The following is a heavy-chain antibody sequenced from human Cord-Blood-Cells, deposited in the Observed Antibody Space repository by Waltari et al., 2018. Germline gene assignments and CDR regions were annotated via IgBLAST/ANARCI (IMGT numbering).Heavy chain of an antibody. CDR1: GYSFTSYW. V-gene: IGHV5-51*01. D-gene: IGHD3-10*01. CDR3: ARHVSVSSGSGSYFDY. Sequence: EVQLVQSGAEVKKLGESLKISCKGSGYSFTSYWIRWVRQMPGEGLEGMGIISPGDYSPRYSPSCQGQVPLSADTSISTAYLQWSILKASDTAMYYCARHVSVSSGSGSYFDYWGQGTLVTVSS. J-gene: IGHJ4*02. CDR2: ISPGDYSP.